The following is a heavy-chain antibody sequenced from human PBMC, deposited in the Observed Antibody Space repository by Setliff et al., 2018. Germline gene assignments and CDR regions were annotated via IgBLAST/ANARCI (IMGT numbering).Heavy chain of an antibody. J-gene: IGHJ5*02. CDR2: SNHSGGT. Sequence: SETLSLTSTVYGRSFRSYSMNWVRQPPGKGLEWIGESNHSGGTNYNPSIKSRVTMSVATFENHFSLKLNSLTAADTAVYYCARVTNWGLDLRFDPWGQGILVTVSS. CDR1: GRSFRSYS. D-gene: IGHD7-27*01. CDR3: ARVTNWGLDLRFDP. V-gene: IGHV4-34*01.